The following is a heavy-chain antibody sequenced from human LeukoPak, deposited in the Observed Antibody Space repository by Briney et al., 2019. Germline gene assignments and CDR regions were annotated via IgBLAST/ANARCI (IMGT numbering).Heavy chain of an antibody. Sequence: GSSVKVSCKASGYTFTSYAMNWVRQAPGQGLEWMGWINTNTGNPTYAQGFTGRFVFSLDTSVSTAYLQISSLKAEDTAVYYCARDPYSSVTGMGVFDYWGQGTLVTVSS. J-gene: IGHJ4*02. D-gene: IGHD6-25*01. CDR1: GYTFTSYA. CDR3: ARDPYSSVTGMGVFDY. CDR2: INTNTGNP. V-gene: IGHV7-4-1*02.